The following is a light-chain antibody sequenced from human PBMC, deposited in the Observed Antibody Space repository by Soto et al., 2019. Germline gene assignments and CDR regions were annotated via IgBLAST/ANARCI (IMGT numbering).Light chain of an antibody. CDR2: AAS. CDR1: QDIASY. V-gene: IGKV1-9*01. J-gene: IGKJ1*01. Sequence: DFQLTQSPSFLSASVGDRVIITCRASQDIASYLAWYHQTPGKAPKLLIYAASTLQSGVPSRVSGSVSGTEFTLTISSLQPEDFATYYCQQVNYYPLPFGHGTKVEIK. CDR3: QQVNYYPLP.